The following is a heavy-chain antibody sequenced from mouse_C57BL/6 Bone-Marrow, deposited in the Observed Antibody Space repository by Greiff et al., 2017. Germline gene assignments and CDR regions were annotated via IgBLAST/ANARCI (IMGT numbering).Heavy chain of an antibody. CDR1: GFNIKDYY. J-gene: IGHJ4*01. Sequence: EVHLVESGAELVRPGASVKLSCTASGFNIKDYYMHWVKQRPEQGLEWIGRIDPEDGDTEYAPKFQGKATMTADTSSNTAYLQLSSLTSEDTAVYFCTTLNYYGSSYYAMDYWGQGTSVTVSS. CDR2: IDPEDGDT. V-gene: IGHV14-1*01. CDR3: TTLNYYGSSYYAMDY. D-gene: IGHD1-1*01.